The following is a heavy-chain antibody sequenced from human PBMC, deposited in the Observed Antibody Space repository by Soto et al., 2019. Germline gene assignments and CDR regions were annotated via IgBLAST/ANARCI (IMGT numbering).Heavy chain of an antibody. CDR2: IIPICGTA. V-gene: IGHV1-69*12. J-gene: IGHJ3*02. CDR1: GGTFSSYA. CDR3: ARYRVNDYGDPSAFDI. Sequence: QVQLVQSGAEVKKPGSSVKVSCKASGGTFSSYAISWVRQAPGQGLEWMGGIIPICGTANYAQKFQGRVTITADESTSTAYMELSSLRSEDTAVYYCARYRVNDYGDPSAFDIWGQGTMVTVSS. D-gene: IGHD4-17*01.